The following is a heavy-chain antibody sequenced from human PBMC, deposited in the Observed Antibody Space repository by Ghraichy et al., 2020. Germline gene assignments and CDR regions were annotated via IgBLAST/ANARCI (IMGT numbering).Heavy chain of an antibody. J-gene: IGHJ3*02. D-gene: IGHD3-9*01. V-gene: IGHV3-21*01. CDR1: GFTFSTYS. CDR2: LSSSSYI. Sequence: GESLNISCAASGFTFSTYSMNWVRQAPGKGLEWVSSLSSSSYIYYADSVKGRFTISRDNAKNSLYLQMNSLRAEDTAVYYCARDLVNDAFDIWGQGTMVTVSS. CDR3: ARDLVNDAFDI.